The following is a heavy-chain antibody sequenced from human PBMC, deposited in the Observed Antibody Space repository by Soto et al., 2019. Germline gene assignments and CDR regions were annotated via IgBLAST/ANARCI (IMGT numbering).Heavy chain of an antibody. CDR3: ARSSGLTNWFDP. J-gene: IGHJ5*02. D-gene: IGHD6-19*01. CDR2: IYYSGST. V-gene: IGHV4-59*01. CDR1: GGSISSYY. Sequence: PSETLSLTCTVSGGSISSYYWSWIRQPPGKGLEWIGYIYYSGSTNYNPSLKSRVTISVDTSKNQFSLKLSSVTAADTAVYYCARSSGLTNWFDPWGQGTLVTVSS.